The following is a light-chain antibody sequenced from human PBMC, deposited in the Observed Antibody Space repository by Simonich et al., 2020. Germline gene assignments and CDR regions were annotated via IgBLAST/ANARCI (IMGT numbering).Light chain of an antibody. CDR1: QSLLHSNAYNY. CDR2: FGS. V-gene: IGKV2-28*01. J-gene: IGKJ2*01. CDR3: MQALQTPYT. Sequence: DIVMTQSPLSLPVTPGEPASISCRSSQSLLHSNAYNYLDWYLQKPGQSPQLLIYFGSNLASVVPDRFSGSGSGTDFTLKISRVEAEDVGVYYCMQALQTPYTFGQGTKLEIK.